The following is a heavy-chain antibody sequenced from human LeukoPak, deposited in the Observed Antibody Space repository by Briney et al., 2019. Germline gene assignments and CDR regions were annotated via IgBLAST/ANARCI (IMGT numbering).Heavy chain of an antibody. D-gene: IGHD6-19*01. Sequence: GGSLRLSCAASGFTFDDYGMSWVSQAPGKWLEWVSVINWNGGSTGYADSVKGRFTISRDNAKNSLYLQMNSLRAEDTALYYCARLTRSGWANYYYYYMDVWGKGTTVTVSS. V-gene: IGHV3-20*04. J-gene: IGHJ6*03. CDR2: INWNGGST. CDR3: ARLTRSGWANYYYYYMDV. CDR1: GFTFDDYG.